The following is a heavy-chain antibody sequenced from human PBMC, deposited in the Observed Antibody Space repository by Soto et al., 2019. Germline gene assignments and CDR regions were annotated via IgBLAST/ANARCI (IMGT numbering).Heavy chain of an antibody. Sequence: QVQLQESGPGLVKPSETLSLTCTVSGGSISSYYWSWIRQAPGKGLEWIGYIYYSGSTTYNPSLTSRSTMSVDTSKHQFSLRVTSVTAADTAVYYCARHHFGTPFDYWGQGTLVTVSS. J-gene: IGHJ4*02. CDR3: ARHHFGTPFDY. D-gene: IGHD1-1*01. V-gene: IGHV4-59*08. CDR1: GGSISSYY. CDR2: IYYSGST.